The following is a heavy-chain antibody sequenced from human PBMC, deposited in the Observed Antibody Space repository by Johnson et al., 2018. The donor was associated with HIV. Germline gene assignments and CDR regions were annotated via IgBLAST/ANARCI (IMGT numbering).Heavy chain of an antibody. V-gene: IGHV3-30-3*01. D-gene: IGHD6-13*01. CDR1: VFTFSSYA. CDR2: ISYDGSNK. Sequence: QVQLVESGGGLVEPGGSLRLSCAASVFTFSSYAMHWVRQAPGKGLEWVAVISYDGSNKYYADSVKGRFTISRDNSKNTLYLQMNSRRAEDTAVYYCARGIGSSWPLDAFDIWGQGTMVTVSS. J-gene: IGHJ3*02. CDR3: ARGIGSSWPLDAFDI.